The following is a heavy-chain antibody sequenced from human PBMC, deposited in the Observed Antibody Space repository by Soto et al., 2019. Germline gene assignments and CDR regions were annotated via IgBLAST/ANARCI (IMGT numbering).Heavy chain of an antibody. J-gene: IGHJ4*02. D-gene: IGHD5-12*01. Sequence: AGVKVSCKASGYTFTSYAMHWVRQAPGQRLEWMGWINAGNGNTKYSQKFQGRVTITRDTSASTAYMELSSLRSEDTAVYYCGRGWAMATIWGPGYWGQGTLVTVSA. CDR3: GRGWAMATIWGPGY. V-gene: IGHV1-3*01. CDR2: INAGNGNT. CDR1: GYTFTSYA.